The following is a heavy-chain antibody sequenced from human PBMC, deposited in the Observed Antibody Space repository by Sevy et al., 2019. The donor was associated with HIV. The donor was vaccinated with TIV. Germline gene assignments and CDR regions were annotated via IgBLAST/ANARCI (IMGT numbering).Heavy chain of an antibody. D-gene: IGHD1-20*01. V-gene: IGHV3-21*01. J-gene: IGHJ6*02. CDR2: ITSSSSFI. CDR3: ARPTSGLSEYEPLDNARFYGMDV. CDR1: GFTFRSYS. Sequence: GGSLRLSCAASGFTFRSYSMNWVRQAPGRGLEWVSSITSSSSFIFYADSVKGRFTISRDNVKNSLFLQMNSLRAKATAVYYCARPTSGLSEYEPLDNARFYGMDVWGQGTTVTVSS.